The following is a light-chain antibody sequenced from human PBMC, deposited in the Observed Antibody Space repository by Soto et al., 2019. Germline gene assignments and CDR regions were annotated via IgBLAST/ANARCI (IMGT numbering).Light chain of an antibody. J-gene: IGLJ2*01. V-gene: IGLV3-1*01. CDR1: KLGNKC. Sequence: SYELSQPPSVSVSPGQTASITCSGDKLGNKCASWYQQKSGQSPVLVIYEDNKRPSGIPERFSGSNSGNTATLTISGTQAMDEADYYCQAWDSSTGVFGGGTKLSVL. CDR3: QAWDSSTGV. CDR2: EDN.